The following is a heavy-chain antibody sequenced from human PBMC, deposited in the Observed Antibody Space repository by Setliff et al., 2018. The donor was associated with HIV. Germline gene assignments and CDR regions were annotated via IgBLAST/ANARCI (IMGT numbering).Heavy chain of an antibody. Sequence: PSETLSLTCTVPDGYISDGDYYWTWIRQPPGKGLEWIGHSYYSGSAHYNASLKSRVTMSVDMSNYQFSLKLRSVTAADTAVYYCARWTYYHASGSYRGKFDYWGQGTLVTVSS. CDR1: DGYISDGDYY. CDR3: ARWTYYHASGSYRGKFDY. J-gene: IGHJ4*02. V-gene: IGHV4-30-4*08. D-gene: IGHD3-10*01. CDR2: SYYSGSA.